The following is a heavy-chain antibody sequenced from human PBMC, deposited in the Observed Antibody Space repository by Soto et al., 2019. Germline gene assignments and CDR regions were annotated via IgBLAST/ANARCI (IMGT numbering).Heavy chain of an antibody. Sequence: EVQLVESGGGLVKPGGSLRLSCAASGFTFSSYSMNWVRQAPGKGLEWVSSISSSSSYIYYADSVKGRFTISRDNAKNSLYLQMNSLRAEDTAVYYCARDDYNWGSYRPPIDYWGQGTLVTVSS. CDR3: ARDDYNWGSYRPPIDY. CDR1: GFTFSSYS. J-gene: IGHJ4*02. V-gene: IGHV3-21*01. D-gene: IGHD3-16*02. CDR2: ISSSSSYI.